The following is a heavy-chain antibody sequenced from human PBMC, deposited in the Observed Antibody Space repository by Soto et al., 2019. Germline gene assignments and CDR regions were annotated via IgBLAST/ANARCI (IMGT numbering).Heavy chain of an antibody. CDR1: GYTFTSYG. D-gene: IGHD3-10*01. CDR2: ISAYNGNT. J-gene: IGHJ4*02. CDR3: ARDRGGSGSYPYHFDY. Sequence: QVQLVQSGAEVKKPGASVKVSCKASGYTFTSYGISWVRQAPGQGLEWMGWISAYNGNTNYAQKLQGRVTMTTDTSPSTAYMELRGLRSDDTAVYCCARDRGGSGSYPYHFDYWGQGTLVTVSS. V-gene: IGHV1-18*01.